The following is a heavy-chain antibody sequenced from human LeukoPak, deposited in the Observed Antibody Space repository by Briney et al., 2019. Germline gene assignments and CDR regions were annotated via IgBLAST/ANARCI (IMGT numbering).Heavy chain of an antibody. Sequence: GSLRLSCAASGFTFSSYWMSWVRQAPGKGLEWVANIKQDGSEKYYVDSVKGRFTISRDNAKNSLYLQMNSLRAEDTAVYYCARDSSFEYVWGSYRYPYYYGMDVWGQGTTVTVSS. CDR1: GFTFSSYW. D-gene: IGHD3-16*02. CDR2: IKQDGSEK. J-gene: IGHJ6*02. V-gene: IGHV3-7*01. CDR3: ARDSSFEYVWGSYRYPYYYGMDV.